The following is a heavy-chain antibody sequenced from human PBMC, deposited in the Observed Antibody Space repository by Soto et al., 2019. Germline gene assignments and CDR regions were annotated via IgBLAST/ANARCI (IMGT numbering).Heavy chain of an antibody. Sequence: SGPTLVNPTQTLTLTCTFSGFSLSTSGVGVGWIRQPPGKVLEWLALIYWNDDKRYSPSLKSRLTITKDTSKNQVVLTMTNMDPVDTATYYCAHYYDSSGYYYVGDFDYWGQGTLVTVSS. D-gene: IGHD3-22*01. CDR3: AHYYDSSGYYYVGDFDY. CDR2: IYWNDDK. CDR1: GFSLSTSGVG. V-gene: IGHV2-5*01. J-gene: IGHJ4*02.